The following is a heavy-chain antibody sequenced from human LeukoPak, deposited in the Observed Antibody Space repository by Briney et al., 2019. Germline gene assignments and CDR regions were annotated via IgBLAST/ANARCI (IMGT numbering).Heavy chain of an antibody. Sequence: GWSLRLSCAASGFTFSSYSMNWVRQAPGKGLEWVSSITSSSSYIYYADAVKGRFTISRDNAKNSLYLQMNSLGDEDTAVYYCASGRNVGITGTTGAFDIWGQGTMVTVSS. J-gene: IGHJ3*02. CDR2: ITSSSSYI. V-gene: IGHV3-21*01. CDR3: ASGRNVGITGTTGAFDI. D-gene: IGHD1-7*01. CDR1: GFTFSSYS.